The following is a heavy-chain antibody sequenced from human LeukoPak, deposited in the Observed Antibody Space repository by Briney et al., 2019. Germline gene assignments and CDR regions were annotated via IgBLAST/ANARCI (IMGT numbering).Heavy chain of an antibody. J-gene: IGHJ3*02. D-gene: IGHD3-3*01. CDR2: INPNSGGT. CDR1: GYTFTGYY. Sequence: ASVKVSCKAYGYTFTGYYMHWVRQAPGQGLEWMGWINPNSGGTNYAQKFQGRVTMTRDTSISTAYMELSRLRSDDTAVYYCARTPNYDFWSGYSHLDAFHIWGQGTMVTVSS. V-gene: IGHV1-2*02. CDR3: ARTPNYDFWSGYSHLDAFHI.